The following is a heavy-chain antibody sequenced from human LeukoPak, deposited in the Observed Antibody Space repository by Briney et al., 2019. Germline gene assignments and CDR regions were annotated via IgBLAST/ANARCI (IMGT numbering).Heavy chain of an antibody. V-gene: IGHV3-48*01. CDR2: ISSSSTVI. CDR3: ARDSRQQLPH. CDR1: GFTFSNYA. Sequence: QSGGSLRLSCAAYGFTFSNYAMNWVRQAPGKGLEWVSYISSSSTVIYYADSVKGRFNINRDNGKSSLYLQLSSLRAEDTAVYYCARDSRQQLPHWGQGTLVTVSS. D-gene: IGHD6-13*01. J-gene: IGHJ4*02.